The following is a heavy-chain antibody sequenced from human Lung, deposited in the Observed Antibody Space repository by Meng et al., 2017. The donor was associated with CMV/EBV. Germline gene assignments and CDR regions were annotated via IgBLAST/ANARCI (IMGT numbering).Heavy chain of an antibody. CDR1: GGTFSSNP. CDR3: ARERQGFGYYYGMDG. V-gene: IGHV1-69*13. D-gene: IGHD3-3*01. Sequence: SVKVSCKVYGGTFSSNPISWVRQAPGQGLEWMGGIIPVFGTPNYGQKFQGRVTITSDESTSTAYMELSSLRSNDTAIYYCARERQGFGYYYGMDGWGQGTTVTVSS. J-gene: IGHJ6*02. CDR2: IIPVFGTP.